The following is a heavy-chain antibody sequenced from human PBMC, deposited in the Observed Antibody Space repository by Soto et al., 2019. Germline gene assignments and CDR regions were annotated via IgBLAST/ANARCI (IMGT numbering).Heavy chain of an antibody. V-gene: IGHV5-10-1*01. CDR2: IDPSDSYT. CDR1: GYNFTTYW. Sequence: EVQLVQSGAEVKKPGESLRISCEGSGYNFTTYWITWVRQMPGKGLEWMGRIDPSDSYTRYSPSFQGHVTFSADKSISTAYLQLSSLKASDTAMYYCARRSYNSTWFLDYWGRGTLVTVS. CDR3: ARRSYNSTWFLDY. D-gene: IGHD6-13*01. J-gene: IGHJ4*02.